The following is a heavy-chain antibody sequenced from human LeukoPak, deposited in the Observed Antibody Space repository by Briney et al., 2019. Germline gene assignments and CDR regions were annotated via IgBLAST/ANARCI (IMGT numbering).Heavy chain of an antibody. D-gene: IGHD2-2*01. CDR1: GFTFSTYA. V-gene: IGHV3-23*01. CDR3: AKDLSSQPARMYYYGMDV. Sequence: GGSLRLSCAASGFTFSTYAMNWVRQAPGKGLEWVSAISGGGTNTYYADSVKGRFTISRDNSKNTLYLQLNSLRAEDTAVYYCAKDLSSQPARMYYYGMDVWGQGTTVTVSS. CDR2: ISGGGTNT. J-gene: IGHJ6*02.